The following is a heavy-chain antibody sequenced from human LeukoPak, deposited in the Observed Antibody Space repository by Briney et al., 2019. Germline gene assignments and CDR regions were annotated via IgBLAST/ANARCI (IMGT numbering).Heavy chain of an antibody. Sequence: PGGSLRLSCAASGFXFSSYAIHWVRQAPGKGLKYVSAISSDGGITYYANSVRGRFTISRDNSRNTLYLQMGSLRADDMAVYYCARLLGATSGLSVDYWGQGTLVTVSS. D-gene: IGHD1-26*01. V-gene: IGHV3-64*01. CDR1: GFXFSSYA. J-gene: IGHJ4*02. CDR2: ISSDGGIT. CDR3: ARLLGATSGLSVDY.